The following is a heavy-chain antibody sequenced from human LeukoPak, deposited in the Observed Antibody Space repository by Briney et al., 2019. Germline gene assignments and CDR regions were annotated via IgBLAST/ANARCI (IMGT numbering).Heavy chain of an antibody. CDR2: INHSGST. J-gene: IGHJ4*02. V-gene: IGHV4-34*01. Sequence: SETLSLXCAVYGGSFSGYYWSWIRRPPGKGLESIGEINHSGSTNYNPSLKSRVTISVDTSKNQFSLKLSSVTAADTAVYYCARAVFVWVRGVDFDYWGQGTLVTVSS. D-gene: IGHD5-12*01. CDR1: GGSFSGYY. CDR3: ARAVFVWVRGVDFDY.